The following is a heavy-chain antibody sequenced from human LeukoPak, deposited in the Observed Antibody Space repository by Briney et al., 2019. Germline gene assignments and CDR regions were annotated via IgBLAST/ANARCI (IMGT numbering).Heavy chain of an antibody. D-gene: IGHD1-26*01. CDR1: GFTFSDYY. V-gene: IGHV3-11*04. J-gene: IGHJ3*02. CDR2: ISSSGSTI. Sequence: GGSLRLSCAASGFTFSDYYMSWIRQAPGKGLEWVSYISSSGSTIYYADSVKGRFTISRDNAKNSLYLQMNSLRAEDTAVYYCARDRDSGSYLGAFDIWGQGTMVTVSS. CDR3: ARDRDSGSYLGAFDI.